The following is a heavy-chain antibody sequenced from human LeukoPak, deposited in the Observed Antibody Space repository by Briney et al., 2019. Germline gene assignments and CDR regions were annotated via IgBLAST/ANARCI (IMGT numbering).Heavy chain of an antibody. Sequence: SETLSLTRTVGGGSISSSNYHWGWIRQPPGKGLEWIGSIHHSGITYYNPSLKSRVSISIDTSKSQFSLKLTSVTAADTAVYYCARDIPSGYHDYWGQGTLVTVSS. CDR1: GGSISSSNYH. CDR2: IHHSGIT. V-gene: IGHV4-39*07. J-gene: IGHJ4*02. CDR3: ARDIPSGYHDY. D-gene: IGHD3-3*01.